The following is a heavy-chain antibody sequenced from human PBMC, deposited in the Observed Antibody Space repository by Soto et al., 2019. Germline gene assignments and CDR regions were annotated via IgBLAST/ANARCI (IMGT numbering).Heavy chain of an antibody. D-gene: IGHD5-12*01. CDR1: GYTFTSYG. J-gene: IGHJ4*02. CDR2: ISAYNGNT. CDR3: CGGYSGYGDDFDY. V-gene: IGHV1-18*01. Sequence: ASVKVSCTASGYTFTSYGISWVRQAPGQGLEWMGWISAYNGNTNYAQKLQGRVTTTTDTSTSTAYMELRSLRSDDTAVYYCCGGYSGYGDDFDYWGQGTLVTVSS.